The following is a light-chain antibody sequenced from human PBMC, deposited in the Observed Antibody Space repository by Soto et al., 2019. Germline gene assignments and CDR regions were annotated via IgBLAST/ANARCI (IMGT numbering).Light chain of an antibody. CDR3: SSYTSSSTRVV. Sequence: QSALTQPRSVSGSPGQSVTISCTGTGNDVGAYNYVSWYQQHPGRPPKLMIYEVSNRPSGVSNRFSGSKSGNTASLTISGLQAEDEADYYCSSYTSSSTRVVFGGGTKLTVL. J-gene: IGLJ2*01. CDR2: EVS. V-gene: IGLV2-14*01. CDR1: GNDVGAYNY.